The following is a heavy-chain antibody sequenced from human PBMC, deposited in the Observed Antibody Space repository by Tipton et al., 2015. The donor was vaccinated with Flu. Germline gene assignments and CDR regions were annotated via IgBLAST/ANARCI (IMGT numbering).Heavy chain of an antibody. CDR2: IHNSGST. V-gene: IGHV4-59*01. D-gene: IGHD3-10*01. CDR1: GGSIRSYY. CDR3: ARVSEARYYYAGAFDY. Sequence: GLVKPSETLSLTCTVSGGSIRSYYWNWIRQPPGKGLEWIGYIHNSGSTNYNPTLKSRVTISLDTSKNQFSLRLSSVTAADTAVYYCARVSEARYYYAGAFDYWGQGSLVTVSS. J-gene: IGHJ4*02.